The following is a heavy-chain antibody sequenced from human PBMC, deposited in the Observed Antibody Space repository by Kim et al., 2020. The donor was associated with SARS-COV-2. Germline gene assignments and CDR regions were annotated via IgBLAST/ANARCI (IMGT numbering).Heavy chain of an antibody. D-gene: IGHD6-13*01. CDR3: ARATSSWYYFDY. Sequence: GGSLRLSCAASGFTFSNYGMHWVRQAPGKGLEWVAIIWYDGSDNYYADSVKGRFTISRDNSKNTLYLQMNSLRAEDTAVYYCARATSSWYYFDYWVQGT. CDR2: IWYDGSDN. V-gene: IGHV3-33*01. CDR1: GFTFSNYG. J-gene: IGHJ4*02.